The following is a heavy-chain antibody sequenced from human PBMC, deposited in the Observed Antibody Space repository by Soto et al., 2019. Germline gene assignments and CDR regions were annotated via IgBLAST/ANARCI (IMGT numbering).Heavy chain of an antibody. D-gene: IGHD6-19*01. Sequence: SETLSLTCTVSGGSISSGDYYWSWIRQPPGKGLEWIGYIYYSGSTYYNPSLKSRVTISVDTSKNQFSLKLSSVTAADTAVYYCARAFFWAGTDYFDYWGQGTLVTVSS. CDR1: GGSISSGDYY. J-gene: IGHJ4*02. CDR3: ARAFFWAGTDYFDY. CDR2: IYYSGST. V-gene: IGHV4-30-4*01.